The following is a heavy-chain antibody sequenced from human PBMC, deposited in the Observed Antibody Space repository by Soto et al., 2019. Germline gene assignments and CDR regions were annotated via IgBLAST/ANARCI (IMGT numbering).Heavy chain of an antibody. CDR1: GYTFTSYG. D-gene: IGHD1-26*01. V-gene: IGHV1-18*01. J-gene: IGHJ4*02. CDR2: ISAHNGNT. Sequence: QVHLVQSGAEVKKPGASVKVSCKASGYTFTSYGITWVRQAHGQGLEWMGWISAHNGNTDYAQKLQVRVIVTRDTATSTAYMELRSLRSDYTAVYYCASGRYGDYWGQGALVTVSS. CDR3: ASGRYGDY.